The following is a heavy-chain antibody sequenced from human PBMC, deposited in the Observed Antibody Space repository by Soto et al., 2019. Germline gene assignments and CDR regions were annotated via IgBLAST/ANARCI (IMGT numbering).Heavy chain of an antibody. CDR2: INPYNGNT. V-gene: IGHV1-18*01. CDR1: GYTFTSYG. Sequence: QVQLVQSGAEVKKPGASVKVSCKASGYTFTSYGISWVRQAPGQGLEWMGWINPYNGNTNYAQKLXGRVTMTTATSTNTAYMELRSPRSDDTAVYYCARDWFGIDYWGQGTLVTVSS. CDR3: ARDWFGIDY. D-gene: IGHD3-16*01. J-gene: IGHJ4*02.